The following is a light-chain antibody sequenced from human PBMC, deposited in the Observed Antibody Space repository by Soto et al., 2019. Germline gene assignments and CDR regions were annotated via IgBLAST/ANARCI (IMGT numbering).Light chain of an antibody. CDR3: QEFGRSPPSWT. Sequence: ETVLTQSPGTLSLSPGERATLSCRASQSVSSNYLAWYQQKPGQAPRLIMYGASTRATGIPDRFIGSGYGTDFTLTISRLEPEDFAVYYCQEFGRSPPSWTFGQGTKVEIK. CDR2: GAS. J-gene: IGKJ1*01. V-gene: IGKV3-20*01. CDR1: QSVSSNY.